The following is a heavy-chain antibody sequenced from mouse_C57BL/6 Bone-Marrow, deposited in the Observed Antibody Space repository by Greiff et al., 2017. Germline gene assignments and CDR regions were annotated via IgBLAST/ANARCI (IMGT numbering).Heavy chain of an antibody. V-gene: IGHV5-6*01. CDR2: ISSGGSYT. Sequence: EVKLLESGGDLVKPGGSLKLSCAASGFTFSSYGMSWVRPTPDKRLVWVATISSGGSYTYYPDSVKGGFTISRDNAKNTLYLQMSSLKSEATAMYNGAGGGGYYDYGGWFAYWGQGTLVTVSA. CDR3: AGGGGYYDYGGWFAY. CDR1: GFTFSSYG. D-gene: IGHD2-4*01. J-gene: IGHJ3*01.